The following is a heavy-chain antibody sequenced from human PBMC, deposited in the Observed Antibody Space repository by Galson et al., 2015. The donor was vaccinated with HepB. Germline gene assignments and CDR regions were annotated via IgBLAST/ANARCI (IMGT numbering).Heavy chain of an antibody. Sequence: ATLSLSCTVAGGSIRCYNWSGRRQPAGGGLEGIGNSYYSGSTNYNPSIKSRVTMSVDTSKNQFSLKLSSVSAADTAVYYCARVDSSPSNWFDPWGQGTLVTVSS. V-gene: IGHV4-59*01. J-gene: IGHJ5*02. CDR2: SYYSGST. D-gene: IGHD6-19*01. CDR3: ARVDSSPSNWFDP. CDR1: GGSIRCYN.